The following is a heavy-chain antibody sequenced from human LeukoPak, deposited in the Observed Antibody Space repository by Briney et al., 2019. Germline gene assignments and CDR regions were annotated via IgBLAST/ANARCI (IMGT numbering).Heavy chain of an antibody. D-gene: IGHD2-21*01. J-gene: IGHJ5*02. Sequence: PSETLSLTCAVYGGSFSGYYWSWIRQPPGKGLEWIGSIYYSGSTYYNPSLKSRVTISVDTSKDQFSLKLSSVTAAKPAVYYGGRVRIPLPCHFDPWVQGTLVTVSS. V-gene: IGHV4-34*01. CDR2: IYYSGST. CDR3: GRVRIPLPCHFDP. CDR1: GGSFSGYY.